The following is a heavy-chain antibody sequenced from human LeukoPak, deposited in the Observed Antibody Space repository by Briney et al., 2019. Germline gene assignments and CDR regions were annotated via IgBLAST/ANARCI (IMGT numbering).Heavy chain of an antibody. CDR2: IIPIFGTA. J-gene: IGHJ4*02. D-gene: IGHD4-17*01. Sequence: SVKVSCKASGGTFSSYAISWVRQAPGQGLEWMGGIIPIFGTANYAQKFQGRVTMTEDTSTDTVYMELSSLRSEDTAVYYCATGHGDPAHWGQGTLVTVSS. V-gene: IGHV1-69*06. CDR3: ATGHGDPAH. CDR1: GGTFSSYA.